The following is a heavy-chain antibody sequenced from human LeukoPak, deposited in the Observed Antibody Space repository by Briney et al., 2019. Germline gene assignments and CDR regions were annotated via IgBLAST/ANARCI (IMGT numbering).Heavy chain of an antibody. D-gene: IGHD3-10*01. V-gene: IGHV3-9*01. Sequence: GGSLRLSCAASGFTFDDYAMHWVRQAPGKGLEWVSGIRWNSGTIGYADSVKGRFTISRDNAKNSLYLQMNSLRAEDTALYYCAKDRIKYGSGSYGIDYWGQGTLVTVSS. CDR2: IRWNSGTI. J-gene: IGHJ4*02. CDR3: AKDRIKYGSGSYGIDY. CDR1: GFTFDDYA.